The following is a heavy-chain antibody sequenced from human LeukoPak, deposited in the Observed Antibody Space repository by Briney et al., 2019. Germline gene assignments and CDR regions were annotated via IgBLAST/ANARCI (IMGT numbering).Heavy chain of an antibody. CDR1: GGSISSYY. J-gene: IGHJ4*02. Sequence: SETLSLTCTVSGGSISSYYWSWIRQPAGKGLEWIGRIYTSGSTNYNPSLKSRVTMSVDTSKNQFSLKLSSVTAADTAVYYCARGFSDYDWRADFDYWGQGTLVTVSS. CDR3: ARGFSDYDWRADFDY. CDR2: IYTSGST. D-gene: IGHD5-12*01. V-gene: IGHV4-4*07.